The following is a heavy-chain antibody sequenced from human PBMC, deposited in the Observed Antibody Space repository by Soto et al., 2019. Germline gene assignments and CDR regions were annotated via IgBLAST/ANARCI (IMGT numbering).Heavy chain of an antibody. CDR1: GFTFSSYW. V-gene: IGHV3-74*01. CDR3: ARGRSGYYGFDY. CDR2: IKGDGTNT. D-gene: IGHD5-12*01. Sequence: EVQLVESGGGLVQFGGALRLSCAASGFTFSSYWMHWVRQVPGKGLVWVSRIKGDGTNTGYADSVKGRFTISRDNVKNTLYLQMNSLRAEDTSVYYCARGRSGYYGFDYWGQGTLVTVSS. J-gene: IGHJ4*02.